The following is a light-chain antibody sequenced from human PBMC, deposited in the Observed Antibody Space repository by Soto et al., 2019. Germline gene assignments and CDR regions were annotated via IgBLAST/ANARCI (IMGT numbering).Light chain of an antibody. CDR3: QQYNDYIT. J-gene: IGKJ5*01. CDR1: QTLERW. V-gene: IGKV1-5*01. CDR2: AAS. Sequence: IQMTPSPSSLSASVGDRFTITCRASQTLERWLAWYQQKPGQAPKLLIYAASTLENGVPTRFSGTGSETEFTLTSSSLQPDDSATYYCQQYNDYITFGQGTLLEIK.